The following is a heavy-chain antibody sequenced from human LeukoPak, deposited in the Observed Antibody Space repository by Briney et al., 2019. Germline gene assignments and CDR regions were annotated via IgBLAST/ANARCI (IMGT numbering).Heavy chain of an antibody. Sequence: ASVKVSCKASGYTFSGYYIHWVRQAPGQGLEWMGWINPNTGGTKYAQRFQDRVTMTRDASISTAYMEVSRLRSDDTAVYYCARCSSTSCYTSRIEYPGGEYYFDYWGQGTLVTVSS. CDR2: INPNTGGT. CDR3: ARCSSTSCYTSRIEYPGGEYYFDY. CDR1: GYTFSGYY. V-gene: IGHV1-2*02. J-gene: IGHJ4*02. D-gene: IGHD2-2*02.